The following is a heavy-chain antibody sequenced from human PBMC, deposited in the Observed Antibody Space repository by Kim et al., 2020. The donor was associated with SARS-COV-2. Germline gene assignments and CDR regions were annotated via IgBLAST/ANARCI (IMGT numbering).Heavy chain of an antibody. CDR3: ARLYGDCGYWFDP. CDR1: GGSISSYY. CDR2: IYYSGST. Sequence: SETLSLTCTVSGGSISSYYWSWIRQPPGKGLEWIGYIYYSGSTNYNPSLKSRVTISVDTAKNQFSLKLSSVTAADTAVYYCARLYGDCGYWFDPWGQGTLVTVSS. J-gene: IGHJ5*02. D-gene: IGHD4-17*01. V-gene: IGHV4-59*08.